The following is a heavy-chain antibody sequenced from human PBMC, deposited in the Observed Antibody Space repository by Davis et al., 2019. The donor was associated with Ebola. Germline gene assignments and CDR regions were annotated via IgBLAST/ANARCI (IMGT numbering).Heavy chain of an antibody. CDR3: ARGNHLVVDYYYDGMDV. D-gene: IGHD3-22*01. J-gene: IGHJ6*04. Sequence: ASVKVSCKASGYTFTGYYMHWVRQAPGQGLEWMGRINPNSGGTNYAQKFQGRVTMTRDTSISTAYLELSRLRSDDTAVYYCARGNHLVVDYYYDGMDVWGKGTTVTVSS. V-gene: IGHV1-2*06. CDR1: GYTFTGYY. CDR2: INPNSGGT.